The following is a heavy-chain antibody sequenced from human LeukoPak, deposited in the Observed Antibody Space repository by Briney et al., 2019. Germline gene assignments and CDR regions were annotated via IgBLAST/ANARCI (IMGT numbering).Heavy chain of an antibody. CDR3: ARGGSGWYGRVGDY. CDR1: GVSFSGYY. V-gene: IGHV4-34*01. J-gene: IGHJ4*02. Sequence: PSQTLSLTCAVYGVSFSGYYWRWIHQPPGKGLEWMGEINHSGSTNYNPSLKSRVTISVDTSKYQFSLKLSSVTAADTAVYYCARGGSGWYGRVGDYWGQGTLVTVSS. D-gene: IGHD6-19*01. CDR2: INHSGST.